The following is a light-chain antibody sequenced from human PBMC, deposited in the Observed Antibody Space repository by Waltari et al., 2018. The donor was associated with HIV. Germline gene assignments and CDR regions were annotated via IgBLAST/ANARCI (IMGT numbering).Light chain of an antibody. Sequence: QSALTQPPSASGSPGQSVTISCTGTSTDIGSYNYVSWYQQHPGKAPKRIIYEVNKRPSGVPDRFSGSKSGDTASLTVSGLQAEDEADYYCSSYAGSNIVLFGGGTKLTVL. CDR1: STDIGSYNY. CDR2: EVN. V-gene: IGLV2-8*01. J-gene: IGLJ2*01. CDR3: SSYAGSNIVL.